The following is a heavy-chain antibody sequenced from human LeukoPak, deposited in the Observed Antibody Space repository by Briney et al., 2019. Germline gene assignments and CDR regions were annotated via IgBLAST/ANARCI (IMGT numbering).Heavy chain of an antibody. D-gene: IGHD4-17*01. CDR3: ARLHGYDYGDFESDY. CDR1: GYTFISYY. Sequence: ASVKVSCKASGYTFISYYMHWVRQAPGQGLEWMGIINPSGGSTSYAQKFQGRVTMTRDTSTSTVYMELRSLRSEDTAVYYCARLHGYDYGDFESDYWGRGTLVTVSS. CDR2: INPSGGST. V-gene: IGHV1-46*01. J-gene: IGHJ4*02.